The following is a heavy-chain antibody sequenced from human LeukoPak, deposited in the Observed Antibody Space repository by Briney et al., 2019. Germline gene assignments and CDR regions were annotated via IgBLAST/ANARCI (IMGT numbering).Heavy chain of an antibody. CDR3: ARGVIMGGSYYYYYMDV. D-gene: IGHD3-10*01. J-gene: IGHJ6*03. CDR1: GFTFSSYA. Sequence: GRSLRLSCAASGFTFSSYAMHWVRQAPGKGLEWVAVISYDGSNKYYADSVKGRFTISRDNSKNTLYLQMNSLRAEDTAVYYCARGVIMGGSYYYYYMDVWGKGTTVTVSS. CDR2: ISYDGSNK. V-gene: IGHV3-30*04.